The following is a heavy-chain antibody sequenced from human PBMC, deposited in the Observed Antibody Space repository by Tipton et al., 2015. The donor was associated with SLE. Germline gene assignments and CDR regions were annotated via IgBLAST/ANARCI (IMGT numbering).Heavy chain of an antibody. CDR1: GFTFSTYW. V-gene: IGHV3-7*01. Sequence: SLRLSCGGSGFTFSTYWMSWVRQAPGKGLEWVANIKQDGSEKYYVDSVKGRFTISRDNAKNSLYLQMNSLRAEDTAVYYCARHISKDGAFDIWGQGTMVTVSS. CDR3: ARHISKDGAFDI. CDR2: IKQDGSEK. J-gene: IGHJ3*02. D-gene: IGHD2-21*01.